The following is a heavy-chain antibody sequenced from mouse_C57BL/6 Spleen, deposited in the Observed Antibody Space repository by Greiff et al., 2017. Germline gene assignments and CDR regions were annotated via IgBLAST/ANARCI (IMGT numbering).Heavy chain of an antibody. CDR3: ARPPLEYFDY. V-gene: IGHV1-64*01. J-gene: IGHJ2*01. CDR2: FHPNSGST. Sequence: QVQLQQSGAELVKPGASVKLSCKASGYTFTSYWMHWVKQRPGQGLEWIGMFHPNSGSTNYNEKFKSKATLTVDKSSSTAYMQLSSLTSEDSAVYYCARPPLEYFDYWGKGTTPPVSP. CDR1: GYTFTSYW.